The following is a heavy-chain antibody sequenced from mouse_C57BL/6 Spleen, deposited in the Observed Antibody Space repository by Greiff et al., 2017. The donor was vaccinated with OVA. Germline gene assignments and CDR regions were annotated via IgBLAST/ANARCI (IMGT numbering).Heavy chain of an antibody. D-gene: IGHD1-1*01. CDR3: ARPYGSSPYWYFDV. V-gene: IGHV1-18*01. J-gene: IGHJ1*03. Sequence: EVQLQQSGPELVKPGASVKIPCKASGYTFTDYNMDWVKQSHGKSLEWIGDINPNNGGTIYNQKFKGKATLTVDKSSSTAYMELRSLTSEDTAVYYCARPYGSSPYWYFDVWGTGTTVTVSS. CDR1: GYTFTDYN. CDR2: INPNNGGT.